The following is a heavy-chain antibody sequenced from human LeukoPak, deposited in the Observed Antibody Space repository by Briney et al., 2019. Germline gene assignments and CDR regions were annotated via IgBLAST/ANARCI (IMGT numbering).Heavy chain of an antibody. Sequence: SETLSLTCTVSGGSISSNYWSWIRQPPGKGLEWIGYIYSSGSTNYNPSLKGRVTMSLDTSKNQFSLKLSSVTAADTAVYYCARYGSGSYRQFDFWGQGTLVTVS. J-gene: IGHJ4*02. D-gene: IGHD3-10*01. V-gene: IGHV4-59*01. CDR3: ARYGSGSYRQFDF. CDR2: IYSSGST. CDR1: GGSISSNY.